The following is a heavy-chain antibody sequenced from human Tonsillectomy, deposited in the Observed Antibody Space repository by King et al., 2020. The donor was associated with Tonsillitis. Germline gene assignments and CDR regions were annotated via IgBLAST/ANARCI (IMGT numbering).Heavy chain of an antibody. CDR1: WFSLSTSGRC. CDR2: IDWDCDK. J-gene: IGHJ4*02. Sequence: FTLKESWPALVKPTQTLTLTCTFSWFSLSTSGRCVCWIRQPPGEALEWVVLIDWDCDKYYNTSLTTRLTITKETSKNQVVLTMTNMDPVDTATYYCARIYSTGWASFDYWGQGTLVTVSS. CDR3: ARIYSTGWASFDY. D-gene: IGHD6-19*01. V-gene: IGHV2-70*01.